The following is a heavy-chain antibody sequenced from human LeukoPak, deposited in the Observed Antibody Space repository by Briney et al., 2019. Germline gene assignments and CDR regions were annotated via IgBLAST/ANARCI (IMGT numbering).Heavy chain of an antibody. J-gene: IGHJ5*02. CDR3: ARRPGHGSETRFDP. CDR2: IYYSGST. D-gene: IGHD1-14*01. CDR1: GGSISSSSYY. Sequence: SETLSLTXTVSGGSISSSSYYWGRIRQPPGKGLEWIGSIYYSGSTYYNPSLKSRVTISVDTSKNQFSLKLSSVTAADTAVYYCARRPGHGSETRFDPWGQGTLVTVSS. V-gene: IGHV4-39*01.